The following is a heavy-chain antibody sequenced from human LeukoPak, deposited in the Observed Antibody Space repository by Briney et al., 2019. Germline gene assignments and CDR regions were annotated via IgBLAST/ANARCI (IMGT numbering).Heavy chain of an antibody. Sequence: SETLSLTCNVSGDSFSSYYWNWIRKPPGKRLGWIGSIYNGGTIRYNPSFRGRAAISIDTSKDQFSLQLSSLTAADTAVYYCARGWYSSGWYTLDSWGQGTLVTVSS. J-gene: IGHJ4*02. CDR3: ARGWYSSGWYTLDS. D-gene: IGHD6-19*01. CDR2: IYNGGTI. CDR1: GDSFSSYY. V-gene: IGHV4-59*01.